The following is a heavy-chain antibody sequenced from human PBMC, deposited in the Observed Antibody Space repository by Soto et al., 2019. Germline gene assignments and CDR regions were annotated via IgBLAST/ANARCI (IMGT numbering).Heavy chain of an antibody. V-gene: IGHV1-69*01. CDR2: FIPLFGTA. CDR1: GGIFSTYA. J-gene: IGHJ3*02. CDR3: ARVQYSGTYVHAFDI. Sequence: QVQLVQSGAEVKKPGCSVKVSCRASGGIFSTYAINWVRQAPGQGVEWMGGFIPLFGTANYAQNLQGRVTISADESAHIAYVELSSLRSEDTAVYYCARVQYSGTYVHAFDIWGQGTRVTVSS. D-gene: IGHD1-26*01.